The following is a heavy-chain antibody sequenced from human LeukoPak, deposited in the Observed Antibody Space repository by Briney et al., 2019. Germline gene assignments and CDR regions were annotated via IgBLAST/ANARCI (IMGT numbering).Heavy chain of an antibody. V-gene: IGHV3-74*01. D-gene: IGHD3-22*01. CDR1: GFTFSNSA. CDR3: ARAPAEIGGYYPEYFRH. CDR2: IKSDGST. J-gene: IGHJ1*01. Sequence: GGSLRLSCAASGFTFSNSAMNWVRQVPGKGLEWVSRIKSDGSTNYADSVKGRFTISRDNAKNTVSLQMNSLRAEDTGVYYCARAPAEIGGYYPEYFRHWGQGTLVTVSS.